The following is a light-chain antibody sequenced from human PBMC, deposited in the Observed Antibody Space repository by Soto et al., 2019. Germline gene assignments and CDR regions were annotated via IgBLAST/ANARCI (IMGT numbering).Light chain of an antibody. J-gene: IGKJ1*01. CDR3: QQYDSSPWT. CDR1: QRLSTSY. CDR2: GAS. V-gene: IGKV3-20*01. Sequence: EVVLTQSPGTLSLSPGERATVSCRASQRLSTSYLAWFQQKPGQAPRLLIYGASGRATGIPDRFSGSGSGTDFTLTISRLEPEDFAVYYFQQYDSSPWTFGQGTKVEVK.